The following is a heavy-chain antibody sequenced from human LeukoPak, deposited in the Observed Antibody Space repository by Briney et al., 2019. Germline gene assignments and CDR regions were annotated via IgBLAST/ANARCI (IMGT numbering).Heavy chain of an antibody. CDR1: GGSISSHY. J-gene: IGHJ4*02. D-gene: IGHD3-10*01. CDR2: IYYSGST. Sequence: SETLSLTCTVSGGSISSHYWSWIRQPPGKGLEWIGYIYYSGSTNYNPSLKSRVTISVDTSKNQFSLKLSSVTAADTAVYYCARLGASLEWDSGSFPDYWSQGTLVTVSS. CDR3: ARLGASLEWDSGSFPDY. V-gene: IGHV4-59*11.